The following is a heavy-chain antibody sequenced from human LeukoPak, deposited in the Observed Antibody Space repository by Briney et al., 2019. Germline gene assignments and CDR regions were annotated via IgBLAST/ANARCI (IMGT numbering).Heavy chain of an antibody. D-gene: IGHD6-13*01. CDR3: ARSLPYGTTWYGRSDF. CDR1: GFPSNAYW. J-gene: IGHJ4*02. CDR2: IRQDGDTK. Sequence: GGSLRLSCAASGFPSNAYWMTWVRQAPGKGLEWVANIRQDGDTKYYVDSVKGRFTISRDNAMNSLYLQMNSLRAEDTAIYYCARSLPYGTTWYGRSDFWGQGTLVTVSS. V-gene: IGHV3-7*03.